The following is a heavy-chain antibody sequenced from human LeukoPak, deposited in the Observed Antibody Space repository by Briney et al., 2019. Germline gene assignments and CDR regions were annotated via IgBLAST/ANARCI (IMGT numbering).Heavy chain of an antibody. V-gene: IGHV3-53*01. CDR1: GFTVSSNH. Sequence: GGSLRLSCAASGFTVSSNHMSWVRQAPGKGLEWVSVIYSGGSTYYADSVKGRFTISRDNSKNTLYLQMNSLRAEDTAVYYCASHSSSWYGFDHWGQGTLVTVSS. D-gene: IGHD6-13*01. CDR3: ASHSSSWYGFDH. J-gene: IGHJ4*02. CDR2: IYSGGST.